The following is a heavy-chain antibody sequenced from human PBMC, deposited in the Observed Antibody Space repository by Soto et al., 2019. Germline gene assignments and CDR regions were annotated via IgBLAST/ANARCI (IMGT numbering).Heavy chain of an antibody. CDR3: AGLPTYSRGDSAYFQY. CDR2: IYYSGST. J-gene: IGHJ1*01. V-gene: IGHV4-31*03. Sequence: QVQLQESGPGLVKPSQTLSLTCTVSGGSISSGAYYWSWIRQHPGKGLEWIGYIYYSGSTFYNPSLKSRITISLDTSKSQLSLKLSSVTAADTAVYYCAGLPTYSRGDSAYFQYWGQGTLVTVSS. CDR1: GGSISSGAYY. D-gene: IGHD6-13*01.